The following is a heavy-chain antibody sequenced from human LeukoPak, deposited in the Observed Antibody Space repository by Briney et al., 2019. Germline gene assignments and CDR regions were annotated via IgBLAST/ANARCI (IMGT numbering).Heavy chain of an antibody. CDR3: AREPSYVGYSMEYFQH. Sequence: SETLSLTCTVSGGSVSSGSYYWSWIRQPPGKGLEWIGYIYYSGSTNYNPSLESRVTISVDTSKNQFSLKLSSVTAADTAVYYCAREPSYVGYSMEYFQHWGQGTLVTVSS. CDR2: IYYSGST. CDR1: GGSVSSGSYY. J-gene: IGHJ1*01. D-gene: IGHD5-18*01. V-gene: IGHV4-61*01.